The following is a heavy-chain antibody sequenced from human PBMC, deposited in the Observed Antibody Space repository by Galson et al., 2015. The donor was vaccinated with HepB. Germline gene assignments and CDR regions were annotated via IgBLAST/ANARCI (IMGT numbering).Heavy chain of an antibody. CDR2: IYSDGST. CDR1: GFTVSSNY. CDR3: ARERKRSYGSDY. D-gene: IGHD5-18*01. V-gene: IGHV3-66*01. Sequence: SLRLSCAASGFTVSSNYMSCGRQAPATGLEWVSDIYSDGSTYSADSVKGRFTISSDNSKNSLYLQMNTLRAEDTAVYYCARERKRSYGSDYWFQGTLVTVSS. J-gene: IGHJ4*02.